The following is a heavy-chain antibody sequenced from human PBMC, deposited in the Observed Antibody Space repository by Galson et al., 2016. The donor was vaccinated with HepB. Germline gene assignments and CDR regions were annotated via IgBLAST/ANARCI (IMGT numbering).Heavy chain of an antibody. J-gene: IGHJ6*02. Sequence: SLRLSCAASGFIVSSNYMSWVRQAPGKGLEWVSIIFSGGNTVFADSVKCRLTITRDNSKNTLLLQMESLRAVDTAIYYCARDLNGYYYGLDIWGQGTTVTVSS. D-gene: IGHD2-8*01. CDR1: GFIVSSNY. V-gene: IGHV3-53*01. CDR3: ARDLNGYYYGLDI. CDR2: IFSGGNT.